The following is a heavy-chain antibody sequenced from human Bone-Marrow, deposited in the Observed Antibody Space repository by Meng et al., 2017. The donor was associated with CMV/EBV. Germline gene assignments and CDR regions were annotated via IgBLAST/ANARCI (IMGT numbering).Heavy chain of an antibody. J-gene: IGHJ6*02. CDR1: GFTFDDYT. V-gene: IGHV3-43*01. CDR2: ISWDGGST. Sequence: GESLKISCAASGFTFDDYTMHWVRQAPGKGLEWVSLISWDGGSTYYADSVKGRFTISRDNSKNSLYLQMNSLRTEDTALYYCAKGRYYYGMDVWGQGTTVNVAS. CDR3: AKGRYYYGMDV.